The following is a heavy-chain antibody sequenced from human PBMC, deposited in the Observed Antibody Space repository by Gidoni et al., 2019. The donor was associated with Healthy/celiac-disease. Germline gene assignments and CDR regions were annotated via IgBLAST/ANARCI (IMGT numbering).Heavy chain of an antibody. D-gene: IGHD6-13*01. Sequence: QVQLVESGGGVVQPGRSLRLSCAASGFPFSSYAMHWVRQAPGKGLEWVAVISYDGSNKYYADSVKGRFTISRDNSKNTLYLQMNSLRAEDTAVYYCARGRYSSWGAFDIWGQGTMVTVSS. CDR2: ISYDGSNK. CDR3: ARGRYSSWGAFDI. CDR1: GFPFSSYA. V-gene: IGHV3-30-3*01. J-gene: IGHJ3*02.